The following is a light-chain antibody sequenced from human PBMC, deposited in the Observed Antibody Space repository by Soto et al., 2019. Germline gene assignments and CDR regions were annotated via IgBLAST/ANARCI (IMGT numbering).Light chain of an antibody. CDR1: QSISSW. CDR2: DAS. J-gene: IGKJ1*01. CDR3: QQYNSYSPVT. Sequence: DFQMTQSPSTLSASVGDRVTITCRASQSISSWLAWYQQKPGKAPKLLIYDASSLESGVPSRFSGSGSGTEFTLTISSLQPDDFATYYCQQYNSYSPVTFGQGTKVDIK. V-gene: IGKV1-5*01.